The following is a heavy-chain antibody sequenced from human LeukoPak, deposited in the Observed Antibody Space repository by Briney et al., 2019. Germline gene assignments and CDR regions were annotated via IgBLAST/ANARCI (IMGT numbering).Heavy chain of an antibody. CDR2: IWYDGSNK. J-gene: IGHJ5*02. Sequence: GGSLRLSCAASGFTFSSYGMHWVRQAPGKGLEWVAVIWYDGSNKYYADSVKGRFTISRDNSKNTLYLQMNSLRAEDTAVYYCARVRYSGYDSTRFDPWGQGTLVTVSS. CDR1: GFTFSSYG. V-gene: IGHV3-33*01. CDR3: ARVRYSGYDSTRFDP. D-gene: IGHD5-12*01.